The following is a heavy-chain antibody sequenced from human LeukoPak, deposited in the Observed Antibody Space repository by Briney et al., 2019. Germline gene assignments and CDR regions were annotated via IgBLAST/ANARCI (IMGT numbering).Heavy chain of an antibody. J-gene: IGHJ3*02. D-gene: IGHD3-16*02. V-gene: IGHV4-59*12. CDR1: GGTINNYY. Sequence: SETLSLTCTVSGGTINNYYWSWIRQPPGKGLEWIGNIYYSGDTNYSPSLRSRVIMSVDTSKNQFSLKLSSVTAADTAVYYCARDFAYDYVWGSYLFEAFDIWGQGTMVTVSS. CDR3: ARDFAYDYVWGSYLFEAFDI. CDR2: IYYSGDT.